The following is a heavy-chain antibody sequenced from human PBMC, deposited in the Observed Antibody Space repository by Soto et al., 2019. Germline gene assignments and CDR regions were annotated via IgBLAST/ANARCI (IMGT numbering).Heavy chain of an antibody. CDR3: ARDGYDGSGSPYPAY. V-gene: IGHV4-59*01. D-gene: IGHD3-10*01. J-gene: IGHJ4*02. Sequence: PXETLSLTCSVSGCSISEYFWSWIRQSPERGLEWIGYVYYLGSTDYNPSLKSRVTISVDTSKRQFSLRLSSVTAADAAIYYCARDGYDGSGSPYPAYWGQGTQVTVSS. CDR2: VYYLGST. CDR1: GCSISEYF.